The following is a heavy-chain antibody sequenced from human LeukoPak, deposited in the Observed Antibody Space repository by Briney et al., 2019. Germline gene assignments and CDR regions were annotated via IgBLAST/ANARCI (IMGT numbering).Heavy chain of an antibody. V-gene: IGHV4-59*13. J-gene: IGHJ4*02. CDR3: ARRGDYVALDY. CDR2: IYYSGST. D-gene: IGHD4-17*01. CDR1: GGSISSYY. Sequence: KPSETLSLTCTVSGGSISSYYWSWIRQPPGKGLQWIGYIYYSGSTYYNPSLDSRVTISVDTSKNHFSLKLSSVTAADTAVYYCARRGDYVALDYWGQGTLGTVSS.